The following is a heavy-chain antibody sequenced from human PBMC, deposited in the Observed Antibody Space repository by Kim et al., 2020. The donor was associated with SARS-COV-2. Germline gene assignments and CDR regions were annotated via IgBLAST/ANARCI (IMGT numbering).Heavy chain of an antibody. Sequence: GGSLRLSCAASGFTFDDYAMHWVRQAPGKGLEWVSLISGDGGSTYYADSVKGRFTISRDNSKNSLYLQMNSLRTEDTALYDCAKDILESHDWLLYSHYYYYGKDVCGQGTTVTVSS. D-gene: IGHD3-9*01. CDR1: GFTFDDYA. V-gene: IGHV3-43*02. CDR2: ISGDGGST. CDR3: AKDILESHDWLLYSHYYYYGKDV. J-gene: IGHJ6*02.